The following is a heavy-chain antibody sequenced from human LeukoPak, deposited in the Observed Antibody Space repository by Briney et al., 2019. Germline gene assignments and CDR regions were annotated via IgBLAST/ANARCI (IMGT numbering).Heavy chain of an antibody. J-gene: IGHJ5*02. CDR1: GFTFSSYG. D-gene: IGHD3-3*01. CDR3: ARVRDFTIFGVDPFIGNTNWFDP. CDR2: ISGSGGST. Sequence: PGGTLRLSCAASGFTFSSYGMSWVRQAPGKGLEWVSAISGSGGSTYYADSVKGRFTISRDNAKNSLYLQMNSLRAEDTAVYYCARVRDFTIFGVDPFIGNTNWFDPWGQGTLVTVSS. V-gene: IGHV3-23*01.